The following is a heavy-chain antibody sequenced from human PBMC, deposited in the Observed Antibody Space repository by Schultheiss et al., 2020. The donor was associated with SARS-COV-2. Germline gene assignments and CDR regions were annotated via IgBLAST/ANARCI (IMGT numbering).Heavy chain of an antibody. D-gene: IGHD6-13*01. J-gene: IGHJ5*02. CDR3: ARGQFAAAGTKGRRFDP. V-gene: IGHV4-61*01. Sequence: SETLSLTCAVSGYSISSGYYWGWIRQHPGKGLEWIGYIYYSGSTNYNPSLKSRVTISVDTSKNQFSLKLSSVTAADTAVYYCARGQFAAAGTKGRRFDPWGQGTLVTVSS. CDR2: IYYSGST. CDR1: GYSISSGYY.